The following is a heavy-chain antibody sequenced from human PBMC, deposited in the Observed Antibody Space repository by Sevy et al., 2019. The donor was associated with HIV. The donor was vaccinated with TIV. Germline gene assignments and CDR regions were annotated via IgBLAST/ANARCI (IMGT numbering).Heavy chain of an antibody. V-gene: IGHV1-2*06. CDR2: INPNSGGT. Sequence: ASVKVSCKASGYTFTGYYMHWVRQVPGQGLEWMGRINPNSGGTNYAQKFQGRVTMTRDTSISTAYMELSRLRSDDTAVYYCARTTRYCSGGSCYSWEDYWGQGTLVTVSS. D-gene: IGHD2-15*01. CDR1: GYTFTGYY. J-gene: IGHJ4*02. CDR3: ARTTRYCSGGSCYSWEDY.